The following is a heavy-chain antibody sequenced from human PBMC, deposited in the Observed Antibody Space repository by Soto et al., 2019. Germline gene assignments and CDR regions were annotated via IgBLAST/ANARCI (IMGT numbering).Heavy chain of an antibody. CDR2: ISGSGGST. V-gene: IGHV3-23*01. J-gene: IGHJ4*02. D-gene: IGHD6-13*01. Sequence: EVQLLESGGGLVQPGGSLRLSCAASGFTFSNYAVTWVRQAPGKGLEWVSTISGSGGSTYYADSVKGRFTISRDNPKNALYLQMNSLRDEDTAVYYSAKDQGSSWYEIDYWGQGTLVTVSS. CDR1: GFTFSNYA. CDR3: AKDQGSSWYEIDY.